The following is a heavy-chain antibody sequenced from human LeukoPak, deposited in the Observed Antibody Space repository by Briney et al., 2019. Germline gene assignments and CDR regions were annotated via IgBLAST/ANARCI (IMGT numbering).Heavy chain of an antibody. Sequence: ETPSLTPTLSRDSLSSGHYWDWIRQPPGRGREWIGSIRNTVSTWYNPSPKTPVTISLDTSQTHISLRVTSVTAADTAVYYCARGPDYYDSSGWLDPSGQGTLVTVSS. V-gene: IGHV4-38-2*02. D-gene: IGHD3-22*01. J-gene: IGHJ5*02. CDR1: RDSLSSGHY. CDR2: IRNTVST. CDR3: ARGPDYYDSSGWLDP.